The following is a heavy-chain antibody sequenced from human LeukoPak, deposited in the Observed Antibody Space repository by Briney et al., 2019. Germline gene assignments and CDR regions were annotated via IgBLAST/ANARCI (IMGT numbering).Heavy chain of an antibody. CDR2: INAGNGNT. CDR1: GYTFTSYA. D-gene: IGHD6-13*01. Sequence: ASVKVSCKASGYTFTSYAMHWVRQAPGQRLEWMGWINAGNGNTKYSQKFQGRVTITRDTSASTAYMELSSLRSEDTAVYYCARDIAEIAAGGYWGQGTLVTVSS. V-gene: IGHV1-3*01. CDR3: ARDIAEIAAGGY. J-gene: IGHJ4*02.